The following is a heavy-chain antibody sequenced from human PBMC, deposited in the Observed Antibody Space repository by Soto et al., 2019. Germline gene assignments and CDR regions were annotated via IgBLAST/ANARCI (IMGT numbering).Heavy chain of an antibody. D-gene: IGHD3-16*01. CDR2: INHSGSA. CDR1: GGSFCSYY. J-gene: IGHJ5*02. Sequence: SETLSLTCAVCGGSFCSYYLAWICQPPRKGLEWNEEINHSGSANYNPPLKRRVPISVDTSKNQFALKLSSVTAADTAVYYCARRMYYDYVWGSPRFDPWGQGTLVTVSS. CDR3: ARRMYYDYVWGSPRFDP. V-gene: IGHV4-34*01.